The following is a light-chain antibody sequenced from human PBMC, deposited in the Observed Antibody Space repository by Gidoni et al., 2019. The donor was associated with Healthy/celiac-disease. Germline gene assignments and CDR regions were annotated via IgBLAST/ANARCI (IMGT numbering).Light chain of an antibody. J-gene: IGKJ2*01. CDR1: QGISSY. CDR3: QQLNSYPYT. CDR2: ASS. Sequence: IQLTQSPSFLSASVGDRVTITCRASQGISSYLAWYQQKPGKAPKLLIYASSTLQRGVPSRFSGSGSGTEFTLTISSLQPEDFATYYCQQLNSYPYTFGQGTKLEIK. V-gene: IGKV1-9*01.